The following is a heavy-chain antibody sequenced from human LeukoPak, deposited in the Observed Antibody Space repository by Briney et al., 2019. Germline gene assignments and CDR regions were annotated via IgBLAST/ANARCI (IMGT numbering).Heavy chain of an antibody. D-gene: IGHD3-10*01. CDR1: GYTFTGYY. CDR3: ARVLYGSGSYFDY. V-gene: IGHV1-2*02. J-gene: IGHJ4*02. Sequence: ASVKVSCKASGYTFTGYYMHWVRQAPGQGLEWMGWINPNSGGTNYAQKFQGRVTMTRDTSISTAYMELSRLRSDDTAVYYCARVLYGSGSYFDYWGQGTLVTVSS. CDR2: INPNSGGT.